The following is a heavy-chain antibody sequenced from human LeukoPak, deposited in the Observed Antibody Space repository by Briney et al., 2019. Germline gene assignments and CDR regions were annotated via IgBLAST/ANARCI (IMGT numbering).Heavy chain of an antibody. V-gene: IGHV1-18*01. J-gene: IGHJ4*02. CDR2: ISAYNGNT. CDR3: ARVRGENDYGDYGADY. CDR1: GYTFTSYG. D-gene: IGHD4-17*01. Sequence: ASVKVSCKASGYTFTSYGISWVRQAPGQGLEWMEWISAYNGNTNYAQKLQGRVTMTTDTSTSTAYMELRSLRSDDTAVYYCARVRGENDYGDYGADYWGQGTLVTVSS.